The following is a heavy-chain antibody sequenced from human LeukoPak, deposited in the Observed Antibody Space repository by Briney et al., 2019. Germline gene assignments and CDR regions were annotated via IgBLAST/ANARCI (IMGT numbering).Heavy chain of an antibody. Sequence: GASVKVSCKASGYTFTSYGISWVRQAPGQGLEWMGWISAYNGNTNYAQKLQGRVTMTTDTSTSTAYMELRSLRSDDTAVYYCARVGASIEMATTPYFDYWGQGTLVTVSS. CDR3: ARVGASIEMATTPYFDY. J-gene: IGHJ4*02. CDR1: GYTFTSYG. CDR2: ISAYNGNT. D-gene: IGHD5-24*01. V-gene: IGHV1-18*01.